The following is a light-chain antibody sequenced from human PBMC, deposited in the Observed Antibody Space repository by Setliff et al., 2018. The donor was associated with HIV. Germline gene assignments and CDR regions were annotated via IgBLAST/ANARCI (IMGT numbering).Light chain of an antibody. CDR3: TSYTINTLYC. CDR1: SDDIGRYYY. CDR2: DVS. Sequence: QSALTQPASVSGSPGQAITISCTGTSDDIGRYYYVSWYQQLPGKAPKLIMYDVSHRPSGVSTRFSGSKSGDTASLTISGLQAEDEAHYYCTSYTINTLYCFGSGTKV. J-gene: IGLJ1*01. V-gene: IGLV2-14*03.